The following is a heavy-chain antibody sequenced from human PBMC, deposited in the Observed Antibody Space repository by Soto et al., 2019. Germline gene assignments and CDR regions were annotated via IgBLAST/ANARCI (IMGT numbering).Heavy chain of an antibody. Sequence: ASVKVSCKASGYTFTSYYMHWVRQAPGQGLEWMGIINPSGGSTRYAQKFQGRVTMTRDTSTSTVYMELSSLRSEDTAVYYCAREKGDSSGYYPPAFDIWGQGTLVPVAS. V-gene: IGHV1-46*01. CDR1: GYTFTSYY. CDR2: INPSGGST. J-gene: IGHJ3*02. CDR3: AREKGDSSGYYPPAFDI. D-gene: IGHD3-22*01.